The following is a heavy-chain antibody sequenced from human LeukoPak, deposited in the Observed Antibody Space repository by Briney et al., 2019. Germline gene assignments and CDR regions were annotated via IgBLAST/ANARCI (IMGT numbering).Heavy chain of an antibody. D-gene: IGHD3-10*01. CDR1: GFTVSSNY. Sequence: PGGSLRLSCAASGFTVSSNYMSWVRQAPGKGLEWVSVIYSGGSTYYADSVKGRFTISRDNSKNTLYLQMNSLRAEDTAVYYCARDIGGTLWFGDHLGYFDYWGQGTLVTVSS. CDR3: ARDIGGTLWFGDHLGYFDY. V-gene: IGHV3-66*01. CDR2: IYSGGST. J-gene: IGHJ4*02.